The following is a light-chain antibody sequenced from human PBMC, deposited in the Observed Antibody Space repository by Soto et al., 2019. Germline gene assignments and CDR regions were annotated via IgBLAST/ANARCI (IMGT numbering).Light chain of an antibody. V-gene: IGKV1-39*01. CDR1: LSIRSH. J-gene: IGKJ3*01. Sequence: DIQMTQSPSSLSASVGDRVSITCRASLSIRSHLNWYQQKAGKAPKVLIYAASSLQGGVPSRFSGSGSGTDFTLTIKSLLPEDFATYYCQQSFSSPFTFGPGTKVDIK. CDR2: AAS. CDR3: QQSFSSPFT.